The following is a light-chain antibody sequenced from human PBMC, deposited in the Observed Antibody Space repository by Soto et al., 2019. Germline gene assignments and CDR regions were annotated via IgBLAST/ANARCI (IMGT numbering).Light chain of an antibody. CDR1: SSNIGSNP. J-gene: IGLJ3*02. Sequence: QSVMTQPPSASGTHGQRVTISCSGSSSNIGSNPVSWFHQLPGTAPKLLISNNDQRPSGVPDRFSGSKSVTSASLAISGLQSEDEAVYYCAAWDDSLNGRLFGGGTQLTVL. V-gene: IGLV1-44*01. CDR3: AAWDDSLNGRL. CDR2: NND.